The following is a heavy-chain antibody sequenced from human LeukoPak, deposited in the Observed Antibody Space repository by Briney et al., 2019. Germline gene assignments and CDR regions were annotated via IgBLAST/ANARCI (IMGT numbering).Heavy chain of an antibody. CDR3: ANVRRGYSYGLRNDY. V-gene: IGHV3-30*02. D-gene: IGHD5-18*01. CDR1: GFTFSSYG. J-gene: IGHJ4*02. Sequence: GGSLRLSCAASGFTFSSYGMHWVRQAPGKGLEWVAVIWYDGSNKYYADSVKGRFTISRDNSKNTLYLQMNSLRAEDTAVYYCANVRRGYSYGLRNDYWGQGTLVTVSS. CDR2: IWYDGSNK.